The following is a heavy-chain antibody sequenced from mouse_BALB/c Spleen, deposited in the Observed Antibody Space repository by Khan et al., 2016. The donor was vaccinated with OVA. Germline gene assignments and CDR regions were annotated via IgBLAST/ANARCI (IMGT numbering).Heavy chain of an antibody. CDR3: ARHGSSSWFAY. D-gene: IGHD1-1*01. J-gene: IGHJ3*01. CDR2: IDPFNGST. CDR1: GNSFTSYY. V-gene: IGHV1S135*01. Sequence: VQLQQPGPELMKPGASVKISCKASGNSFTSYYIHWVKQSHGKSLEWIGYIDPFNGSTNYNQKFKGKATLTVGKSSSTAYMHLSSLTSEDSAVYYCARHGSSSWFAYWGQGTLVTVSA.